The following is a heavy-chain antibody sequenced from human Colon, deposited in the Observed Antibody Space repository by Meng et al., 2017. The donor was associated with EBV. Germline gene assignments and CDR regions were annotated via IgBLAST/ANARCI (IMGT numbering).Heavy chain of an antibody. Sequence: QVQLQQWGAGLLKPSEPLSRSCACYGGSFRDYYWTWIRHPPGKGLEWIGEIDHRGNTKYNPSLKSRVTISLDTSKKQFSLKVSSVTAADSAVYYCARRGPSGNFSPWSQGALVTVSS. CDR2: IDHRGNT. D-gene: IGHD3-10*01. V-gene: IGHV4-34*01. CDR3: ARRGPSGNFSP. CDR1: GGSFRDYY. J-gene: IGHJ5*02.